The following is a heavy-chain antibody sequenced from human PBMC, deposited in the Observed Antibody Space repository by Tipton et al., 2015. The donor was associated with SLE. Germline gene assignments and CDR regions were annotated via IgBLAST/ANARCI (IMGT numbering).Heavy chain of an antibody. CDR2: IRADGGNK. J-gene: IGHJ4*02. D-gene: IGHD3-10*01. Sequence: SLRLSCAASGFTYSGYAMHWVRQAPGKGLEWVAFIRADGGNKDYADSVKGRFTISRDNSKNTLYLQMNRLRVEDTAVYYCAGETGAYFDHWGQGTLVTVSS. CDR3: AGETGAYFDH. V-gene: IGHV3-30*02. CDR1: GFTYSGYA.